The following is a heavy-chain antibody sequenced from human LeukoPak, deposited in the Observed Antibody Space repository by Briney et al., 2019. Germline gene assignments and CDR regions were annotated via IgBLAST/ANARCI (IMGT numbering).Heavy chain of an antibody. V-gene: IGHV1-2*02. CDR2: INPNSGGT. CDR1: GYTFTGYY. CDR3: ARGRIITGTLTEVDP. J-gene: IGHJ5*02. Sequence: ASVKVSCKASGYTFTGYYMHWVRQAPGQGLEWMGWINPNSGGTNYAQKFQGRVTMTRDTSISTAYMELSRLRSDDTAVYYCARGRIITGTLTEVDPWGQGTLVTVSS. D-gene: IGHD1-20*01.